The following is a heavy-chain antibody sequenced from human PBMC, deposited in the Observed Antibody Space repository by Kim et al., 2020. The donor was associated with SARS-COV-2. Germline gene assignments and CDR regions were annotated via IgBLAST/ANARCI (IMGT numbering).Heavy chain of an antibody. Sequence: GGSLRLSCAASGFTFSTYRMHWVRQAPGRGLVWVSRLNGVWGDINYADFARGRFTISRDNAKNTLYLQMNGLRAEDTAVYYCARVYHSNNDFTLYFGMDVWGQGTTVIVSS. CDR3: ARVYHSNNDFTLYFGMDV. CDR2: LNGVWGDI. CDR1: GFTFSTYR. D-gene: IGHD3-3*01. V-gene: IGHV3-74*01. J-gene: IGHJ6*02.